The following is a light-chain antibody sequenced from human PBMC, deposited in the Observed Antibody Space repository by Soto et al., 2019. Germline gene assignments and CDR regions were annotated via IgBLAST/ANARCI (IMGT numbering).Light chain of an antibody. Sequence: EIVLTQSPATLSLSAGARATLSCRASQSVSISLAWYQQKPGQAPRLLIYDTSNRASGIPARFSGSGSGTDFTLTISSLEPEDFAVYYCQQRSDSPPLFGGGTKVEIK. CDR1: QSVSIS. J-gene: IGKJ4*01. CDR3: QQRSDSPPL. V-gene: IGKV3-11*01. CDR2: DTS.